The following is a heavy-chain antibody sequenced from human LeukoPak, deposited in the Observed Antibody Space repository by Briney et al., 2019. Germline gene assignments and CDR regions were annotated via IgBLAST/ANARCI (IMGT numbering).Heavy chain of an antibody. J-gene: IGHJ6*03. V-gene: IGHV1-8*01. CDR1: GYTFTSYD. CDR2: MNPNSGNT. CDR3: ARAFSDYYGSGSYFGYYYYYMDV. D-gene: IGHD3-10*01. Sequence: ASVKVSCKASGYTFTSYDINWVRQATGQGLEWMGWMNPNSGNTGYAQKFQGRVTMTRNTSISTAYMELSSLRSEDTAVYYCARAFSDYYGSGSYFGYYYYYMDVWGKGTTVTVSS.